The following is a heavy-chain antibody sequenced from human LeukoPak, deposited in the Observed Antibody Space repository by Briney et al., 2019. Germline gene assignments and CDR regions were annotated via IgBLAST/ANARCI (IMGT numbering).Heavy chain of an antibody. J-gene: IGHJ5*02. Sequence: SETLSLTCTVSGGSLSSSSYYWGWIRQPPGKGLEWIGSIYYSGSTYYNPSLKSRVTISVDTSKNQFSLKLSSVTAADTAVYYCARHYMVRGVIWGEPKHNWFDPWGQGTLVTVSS. CDR2: IYYSGST. CDR1: GGSLSSSSYY. D-gene: IGHD3-10*01. V-gene: IGHV4-39*01. CDR3: ARHYMVRGVIWGEPKHNWFDP.